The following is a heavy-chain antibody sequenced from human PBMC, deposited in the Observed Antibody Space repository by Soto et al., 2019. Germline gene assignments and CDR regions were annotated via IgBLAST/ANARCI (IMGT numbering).Heavy chain of an antibody. V-gene: IGHV3-49*04. J-gene: IGHJ4*02. CDR1: GFTFGDYT. Sequence: GGSLRLSCTASGFTFGDYTMSWVRQAPGKGLEWVGFIRSKTYGGTPEYVASVKGRFTISRDDSKSIAYLQMNSLKTEDTAVYYCTTDGNGYYGSYWGQGTLVTAPQ. D-gene: IGHD3-22*01. CDR2: IRSKTYGGTP. CDR3: TTDGNGYYGSY.